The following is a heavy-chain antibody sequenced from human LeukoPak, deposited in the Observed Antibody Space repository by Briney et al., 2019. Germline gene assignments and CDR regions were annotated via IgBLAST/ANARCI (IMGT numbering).Heavy chain of an antibody. Sequence: GESLRISCKGSGYSFTSYWISWVRQMPGKGLEWMGRIDPSDSYTNYSPSLQGHVTISADKSISTAYLQWSSLKASDTAMYYCARLTGLNWGSPAVVITYFDYWGQGTLVTVSS. CDR3: ARLTGLNWGSPAVVITYFDY. V-gene: IGHV5-10-1*01. J-gene: IGHJ4*02. CDR2: IDPSDSYT. CDR1: GYSFTSYW. D-gene: IGHD7-27*01.